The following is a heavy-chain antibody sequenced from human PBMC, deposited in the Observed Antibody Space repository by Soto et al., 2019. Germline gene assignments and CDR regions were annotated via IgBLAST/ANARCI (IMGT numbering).Heavy chain of an antibody. V-gene: IGHV2-5*02. Sequence: QITLKESGPTLVKPTQTLTLTCTFSGFSLSTSGMGVGWIRQPPGKALEWLALIYWDDDKRYSPSLKSRLTITKDTSKNQVVLTMTSMDPVYTATYYCAHINECYDDSGMAVRSFDYCGQGTLVTVSS. CDR3: AHINECYDDSGMAVRSFDY. CDR1: GFSLSTSGMG. CDR2: IYWDDDK. J-gene: IGHJ4*02. D-gene: IGHD3-22*01.